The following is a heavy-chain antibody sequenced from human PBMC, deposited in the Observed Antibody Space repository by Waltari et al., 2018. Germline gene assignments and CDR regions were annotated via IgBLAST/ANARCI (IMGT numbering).Heavy chain of an antibody. J-gene: IGHJ4*02. V-gene: IGHV3-23*01. CDR2: ISGHGVKT. Sequence: EVQLLMSGGGLVQPGGSLKLSCPPPGFIFSNYAMPWARQCPERGLQWVAGISGHGVKTDYAESVKGRFTISRDNSKNTLFLQMDSLRAEDAALYFCAKDREAMSAMVTVTYFDSWGQGARVSVSS. CDR1: GFIFSNYA. CDR3: AKDREAMSAMVTVTYFDS. D-gene: IGHD5-18*01.